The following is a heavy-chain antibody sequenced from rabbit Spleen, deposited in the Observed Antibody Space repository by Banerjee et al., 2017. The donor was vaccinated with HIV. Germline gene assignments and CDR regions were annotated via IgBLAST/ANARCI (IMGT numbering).Heavy chain of an antibody. CDR2: IDPIFGGT. D-gene: IGHD4-1*01. J-gene: IGHJ4*01. V-gene: IGHV1S45*01. CDR3: VRNSGWGVSYFTL. Sequence: QEQLEESGGGLVKPEGSLTLTCTASGFSFTNKDVMSWVRQAPGKGLEWIGYIDPIFGGTYYASWVNGRFTISSHNAQNTLFLQLNSLTVADTATYFCVRNSGWGVSYFTLWGPGTLVTVS. CDR1: GFSFTNKDV.